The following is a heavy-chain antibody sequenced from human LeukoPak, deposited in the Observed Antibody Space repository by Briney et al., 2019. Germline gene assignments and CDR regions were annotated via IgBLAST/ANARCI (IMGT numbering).Heavy chain of an antibody. CDR1: GYTFTGYY. J-gene: IGHJ4*02. Sequence: ASVKVSCKASGYTFTGYYMHWVRQAPGQGLEWMGWMNPNSGNTGYAQKFQGRVTMTRNTSISTAYMELSSLRSEDTAVYYCARGFGSVGGGIVDYWGQGTLVTVSS. CDR2: MNPNSGNT. V-gene: IGHV1-8*02. CDR3: ARGFGSVGGGIVDY. D-gene: IGHD3-10*01.